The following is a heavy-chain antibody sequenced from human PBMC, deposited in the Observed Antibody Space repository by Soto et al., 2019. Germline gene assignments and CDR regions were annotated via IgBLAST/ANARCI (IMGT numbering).Heavy chain of an antibody. CDR3: AHQTNIETGYSSSWFDY. CDR2: IYWDDDK. D-gene: IGHD6-13*01. Sequence: SGPTLVKPTQTLTLTCTFSGFSLSTSGVGVGWIRQPPGKAPEWLALIYWDDDKRYSPSPKSRLTITKDTSKNQVVLTMTNMDPVDTATYYCAHQTNIETGYSSSWFDYWGQGTLVTVSS. V-gene: IGHV2-5*02. CDR1: GFSLSTSGVG. J-gene: IGHJ4*02.